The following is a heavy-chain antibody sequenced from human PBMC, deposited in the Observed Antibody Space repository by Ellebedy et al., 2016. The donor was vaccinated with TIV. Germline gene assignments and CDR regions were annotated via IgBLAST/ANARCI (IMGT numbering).Heavy chain of an antibody. CDR2: INPSGGSS. V-gene: IGHV1-46*01. J-gene: IGHJ4*02. D-gene: IGHD3-22*01. CDR1: GYTFTSYY. Sequence: ASVKVSCKASGYTFTSYYMYWVRQAPGQGLEWMGIINPSGGSSNYAQKFQGRVTMTRDTSTSKVYMELSSLRSEDTAVYYCARGDKYYYDSSGYYYTYWGQGTLVTVSS. CDR3: ARGDKYYYDSSGYYYTY.